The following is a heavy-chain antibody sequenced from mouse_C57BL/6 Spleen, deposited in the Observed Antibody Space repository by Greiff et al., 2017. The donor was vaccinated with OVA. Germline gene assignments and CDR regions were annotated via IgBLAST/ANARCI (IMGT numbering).Heavy chain of an antibody. J-gene: IGHJ3*01. Sequence: EVKVEESGGGLVKPGGSLKLSCAASGFTFSSYAMSWVRQTPEKRLEWVATISDGGSYTYYPDNVKGRFTISRDNAKNNLYLQMSHLKSEDTAMYYCARDDSKGEFAYWGQGTLVTVSA. V-gene: IGHV5-4*01. D-gene: IGHD2-5*01. CDR1: GFTFSSYA. CDR3: ARDDSKGEFAY. CDR2: ISDGGSYT.